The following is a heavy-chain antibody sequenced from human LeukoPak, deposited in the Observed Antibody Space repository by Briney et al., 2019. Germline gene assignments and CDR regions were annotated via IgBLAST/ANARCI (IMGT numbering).Heavy chain of an antibody. Sequence: SETLSLTCTVPGVSISSYYWSWIRQPAGKGLEWIGRIYTSGRTNYTPSLKSRVTMSVDTSKKQFSLMLSSVTAADTAVYYCARDPQLGPFDYWGQGTLVTVSS. CDR3: ARDPQLGPFDY. D-gene: IGHD6-6*01. V-gene: IGHV4-4*07. CDR1: GVSISSYY. CDR2: IYTSGRT. J-gene: IGHJ4*02.